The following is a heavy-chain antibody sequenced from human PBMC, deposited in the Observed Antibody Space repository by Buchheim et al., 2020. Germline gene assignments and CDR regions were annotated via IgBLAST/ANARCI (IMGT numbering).Heavy chain of an antibody. V-gene: IGHV3-30*18. J-gene: IGHJ4*02. CDR3: AKELIVYSGYEQVDY. CDR2: ISYDGSNK. Sequence: QVQLVESGGGVVQPGRSLRLSCAASGFTFSSFGMHWVRQAPGKGLEWVAVISYDGSNKYYGDSVKGRFTISRDKSKNTLYLQMNSLRAEDTAVYYCAKELIVYSGYEQVDYWGQGTL. CDR1: GFTFSSFG. D-gene: IGHD5-12*01.